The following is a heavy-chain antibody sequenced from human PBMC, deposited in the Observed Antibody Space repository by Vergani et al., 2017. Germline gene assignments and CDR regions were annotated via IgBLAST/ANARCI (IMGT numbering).Heavy chain of an antibody. J-gene: IGHJ6*03. CDR2: IYYSGST. D-gene: IGHD2-2*01. V-gene: IGHV4-59*01. Sequence: QVQLQESGPGLVKPSETLSLTCTVSGGSISSYYWSWIRQPPGTGLEWIGYIYYSGSTNYNPSLKSRVTISVDTSKNQFSVKLSSVTAAYTAADYCARKGSWICSSTSCYDDYYYYYIDVWGKGTTVTVSS. CDR3: ARKGSWICSSTSCYDDYYYYYIDV. CDR1: GGSISSYY.